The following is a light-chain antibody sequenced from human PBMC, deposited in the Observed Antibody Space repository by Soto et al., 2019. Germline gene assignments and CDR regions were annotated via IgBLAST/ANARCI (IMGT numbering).Light chain of an antibody. V-gene: IGKV1-27*01. CDR3: QQYNCDPRT. Sequence: DIQMTQSPSSLSASVGDRVTITCRASQGISNYLACYQQKPGKVPKLLIYAASTLQSGLPSRFSGSGSGTDFTLTISSLKTEDVATYYCQQYNCDPRTFGQGTKVEIK. CDR2: AAS. CDR1: QGISNY. J-gene: IGKJ1*01.